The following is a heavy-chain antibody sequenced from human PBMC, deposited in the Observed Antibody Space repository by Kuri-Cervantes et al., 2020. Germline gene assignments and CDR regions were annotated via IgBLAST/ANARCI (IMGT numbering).Heavy chain of an antibody. CDR3: ARDWDSSGYQPNWYFDL. V-gene: IGHV1-46*01. J-gene: IGHJ2*01. D-gene: IGHD3-22*01. CDR1: GYSFTGYY. CDR2: INPSGGST. Sequence: ASVKVSCKASGYSFTGYYMHWVRQAPGQGLEWMGIINPSGGSTSYAQKFQGRVTMTRDTSTSTVYMELSSLRSEDTAVYYCARDWDSSGYQPNWYFDLWGRGTLVTVSS.